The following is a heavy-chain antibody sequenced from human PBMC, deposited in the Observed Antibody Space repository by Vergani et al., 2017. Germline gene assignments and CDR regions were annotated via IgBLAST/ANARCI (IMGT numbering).Heavy chain of an antibody. CDR1: NDSVSNTFYY. CDR2: IYYSGST. D-gene: IGHD2-15*01. CDR3: TRHWALVAANNWFDP. J-gene: IGHJ5*02. Sequence: QVQLQESGPGLVKPSETLSLTCTVSNDSVSNTFYYWGWIRQTPGKGLEWIGSIYYSGSTYYNPSLGSRVTMSVDTSKSQFSLKLSSVTAADTAVYYCTRHWALVAANNWFDPWGQGTLVTVSS. V-gene: IGHV4-39*01.